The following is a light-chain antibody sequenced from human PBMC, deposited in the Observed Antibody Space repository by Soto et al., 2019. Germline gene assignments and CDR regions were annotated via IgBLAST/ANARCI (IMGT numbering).Light chain of an antibody. J-gene: IGLJ1*01. CDR3: SSYTSSSTPRV. Sequence: QSVLTQPASVSGSPGQSITVSCTGTSSDVGGYNYVSWYQHHPGKAPKLMIYDVTSRPSGVSNRFSGSKSGNTASLTISGLQAEDEADYYCSSYTSSSTPRVFGTGTKLTVL. V-gene: IGLV2-14*03. CDR2: DVT. CDR1: SSDVGGYNY.